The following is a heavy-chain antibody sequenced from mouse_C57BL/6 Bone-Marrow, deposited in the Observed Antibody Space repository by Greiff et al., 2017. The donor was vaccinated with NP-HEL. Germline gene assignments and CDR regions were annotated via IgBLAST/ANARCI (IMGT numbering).Heavy chain of an antibody. J-gene: IGHJ3*01. CDR2: IDPSDSYT. CDR3: TLPWFAY. CDR1: GYTFTSYW. Sequence: LQESGAELVMPGASVKLSCKASGYTFTSYWMHWVKQRPGQGLEWIGEIDPSDSYTNYNQKFQGKSTLTVDKSSSTAYMQLSSLTSEVSAVYYCTLPWFAYGGQGTLVTVSA. V-gene: IGHV1-69*01.